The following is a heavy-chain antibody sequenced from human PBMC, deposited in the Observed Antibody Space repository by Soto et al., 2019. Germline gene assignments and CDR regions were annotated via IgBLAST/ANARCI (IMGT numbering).Heavy chain of an antibody. V-gene: IGHV3-7*01. Sequence: EVQLVESGGGLVQPGGSLRLSCAASGFTFSSYRMSWVRQAPGKGLEWVANIKEDGSEKYYVDSVKGRFSISRDNAKNSLYLQMNSLRAEDTAVYYCARDIGSILLDYWGQGTLVTVSS. J-gene: IGHJ4*02. CDR3: ARDIGSILLDY. CDR2: IKEDGSEK. D-gene: IGHD2-21*01. CDR1: GFTFSSYR.